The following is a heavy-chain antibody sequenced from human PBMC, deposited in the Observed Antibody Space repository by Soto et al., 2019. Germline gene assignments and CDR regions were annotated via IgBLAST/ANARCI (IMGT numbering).Heavy chain of an antibody. V-gene: IGHV4-34*01. D-gene: IGHD6-19*01. CDR1: GGSFSGYY. CDR3: ARWAGRAWYNSGWDRGSFDY. CDR2: INHSGST. Sequence: SETLSLTCAVYGGSFSGYYWSWIRQPPGKGLEWIREINHSGSTNYNPSLKSRVTISVDTSKNQFSLKLSSVTAADTAVYYCARWAGRAWYNSGWDRGSFDYWGQGTGVTV. J-gene: IGHJ4*02.